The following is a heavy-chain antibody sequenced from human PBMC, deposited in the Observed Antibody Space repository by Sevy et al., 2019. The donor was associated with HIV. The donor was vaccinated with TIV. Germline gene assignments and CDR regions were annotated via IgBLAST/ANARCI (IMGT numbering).Heavy chain of an antibody. V-gene: IGHV3-21*01. D-gene: IGHD3-10*01. CDR2: ISSRNIYI. CDR3: ARGVGVVGGVIDS. J-gene: IGHJ4*02. Sequence: GGSLRLSCLASGFTFSKNWMSWVRQAPGKGLEWVSSISSRNIYIYYVDSVKGRFTISRDNGKNSLDLQMNSLGAEDTAVYYGARGVGVVGGVIDSWGQGTLVTVSS. CDR1: GFTFSKNW.